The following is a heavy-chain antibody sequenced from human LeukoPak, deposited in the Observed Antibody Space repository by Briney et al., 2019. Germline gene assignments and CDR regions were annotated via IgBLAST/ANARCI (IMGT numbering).Heavy chain of an antibody. CDR3: ARRAGRGYSYGPSYYMDV. CDR2: IYHSGST. J-gene: IGHJ6*03. D-gene: IGHD5-18*01. V-gene: IGHV4-38-2*01. CDR1: GYSISSGYY. Sequence: SETLSLTCAVSGYSISSGYYWGWIRQPPGKGLEWIGSIYHSGSTYYNPSLKSRVTISVDTSKSQFSLKLSSVTAADTAVYYCARRAGRGYSYGPSYYMDVWGKGTTVTVSS.